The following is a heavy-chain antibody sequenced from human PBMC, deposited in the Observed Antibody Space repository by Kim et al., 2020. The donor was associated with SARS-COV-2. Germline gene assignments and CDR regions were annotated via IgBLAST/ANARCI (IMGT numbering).Heavy chain of an antibody. D-gene: IGHD3-10*01. J-gene: IGHJ6*02. CDR3: AGDSPLWFGDYYYGMDV. CDR2: IIPIFGTA. V-gene: IGHV1-69*06. Sequence: SVKVSCKASGGTFSSYAISWVRQAPGQGLEWMGGIIPIFGTANYAQKFQGRVTITADKSTSTAYMELSSLRSEDTAVYYCAGDSPLWFGDYYYGMDVWGQGTTVTVSS. CDR1: GGTFSSYA.